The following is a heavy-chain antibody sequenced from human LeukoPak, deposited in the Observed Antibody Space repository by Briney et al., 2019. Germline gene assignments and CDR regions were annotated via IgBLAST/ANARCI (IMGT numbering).Heavy chain of an antibody. J-gene: IGHJ4*02. V-gene: IGHV4-61*02. CDR2: LYTSGST. D-gene: IGHD6-13*01. CDR3: AREADSSSWYSIDY. CDR1: GGSISSGSYY. Sequence: PSQTLSLTCTVSGGSISSGSYYWSWIRQPAGKGLEWIGRLYTSGSTNYNPSLKSRVTISVDTSKNQFSLKLSSVTAADTAVYYCAREADSSSWYSIDYWGQGTLVTVSS.